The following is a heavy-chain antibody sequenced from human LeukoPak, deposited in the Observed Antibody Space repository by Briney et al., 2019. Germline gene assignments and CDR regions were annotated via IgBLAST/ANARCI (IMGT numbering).Heavy chain of an antibody. D-gene: IGHD3-22*01. CDR3: ARDRARSYYDSSRECDY. Sequence: EASVKVSCKASGYTFTSHGISWVRQAPGQGLEWMGWISAYNGNTNYAQKLQGRVTMTTDTSTSTAYMELRSLRSDDTAVYYCARDRARSYYDSSRECDYWGQGTLVTVSS. V-gene: IGHV1-18*01. J-gene: IGHJ4*02. CDR2: ISAYNGNT. CDR1: GYTFTSHG.